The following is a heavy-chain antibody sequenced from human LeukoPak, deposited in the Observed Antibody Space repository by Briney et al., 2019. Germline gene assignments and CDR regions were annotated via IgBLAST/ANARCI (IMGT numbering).Heavy chain of an antibody. D-gene: IGHD4-17*01. J-gene: IGHJ6*03. V-gene: IGHV1-8*03. CDR2: MNPNSGNT. CDR1: GYTFTSYD. Sequence: ASVKVSCKASGYTFTSYDINWVRQATGQGLEWMGWMNPNSGNTGYAQKFQGRVTITRNTSISTAYMELSSLRSEDTAVYYCARGRGLDYGDYDYYYYYMDVWGKGTTVTVSS. CDR3: ARGRGLDYGDYDYYYYYMDV.